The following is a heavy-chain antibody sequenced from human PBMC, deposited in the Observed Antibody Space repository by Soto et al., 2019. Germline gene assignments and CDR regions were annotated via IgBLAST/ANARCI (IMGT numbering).Heavy chain of an antibody. CDR3: ARGGYNYGHDY. J-gene: IGHJ4*02. D-gene: IGHD5-18*01. V-gene: IGHV4-31*02. CDR1: GASISTGGYY. Sequence: SETLSLTCTVSGASISTGGYYWTWIRQPPGKGLEWIGYSSYSGSSYYIPSLKSRVTISVDTSKNQFSLKLSSVTAADTAVYYCARGGYNYGHDYWGRGTLVTVSS. CDR2: SSYSGSS.